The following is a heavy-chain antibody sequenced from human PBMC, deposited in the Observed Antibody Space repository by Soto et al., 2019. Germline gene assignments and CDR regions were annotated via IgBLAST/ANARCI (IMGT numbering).Heavy chain of an antibody. D-gene: IGHD6-13*01. CDR1: GFTFSSYA. V-gene: IGHV3-23*01. J-gene: IGHJ6*02. CDR2: ISGSGGST. Sequence: GGSLRLSCAASGFTFSSYAMSWVRQAPGKGLEWVSAISGSGGSTYYADSVKGRSTISGDNSKNTLYLQMNSLRAEDTAVYYCAEGGAAAGQYYYYYYGMDVWGQGTTVTVSS. CDR3: AEGGAAAGQYYYYYYGMDV.